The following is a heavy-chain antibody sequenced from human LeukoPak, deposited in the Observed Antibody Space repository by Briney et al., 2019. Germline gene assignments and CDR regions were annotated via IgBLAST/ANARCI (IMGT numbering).Heavy chain of an antibody. V-gene: IGHV5-51*01. CDR3: ARLEEYSSSWGGEYFDY. J-gene: IGHJ4*02. CDR1: GSSFTSYW. D-gene: IGHD6-13*01. Sequence: GESLKISCQGSGSSFTSYWIGWVRPMPGKGLEWMGIIYPGDSDTRYSPSFQGQVTISADKSISTAYLQWSSLKASDTAMYYCARLEEYSSSWGGEYFDYWGQGTLVTVS. CDR2: IYPGDSDT.